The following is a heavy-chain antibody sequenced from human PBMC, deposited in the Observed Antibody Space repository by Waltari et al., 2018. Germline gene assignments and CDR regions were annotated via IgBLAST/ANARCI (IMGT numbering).Heavy chain of an antibody. J-gene: IGHJ6*03. Sequence: QVQLVESGGGVVQPGGSLRLSCAASGFTFSSYGMHWVRQAPGKGLGWVAFIRYDGSNKYYADSVKGRFTISRDNSKNTLYLQMNSLRAEDTAVYYCAKDPSGSYYYYYYMDVWGKGTTVTVSS. D-gene: IGHD1-26*01. CDR1: GFTFSSYG. CDR2: IRYDGSNK. V-gene: IGHV3-30*02. CDR3: AKDPSGSYYYYYYMDV.